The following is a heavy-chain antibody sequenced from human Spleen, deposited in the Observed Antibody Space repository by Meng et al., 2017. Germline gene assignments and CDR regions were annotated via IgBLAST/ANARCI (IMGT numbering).Heavy chain of an antibody. CDR1: GFTFDDYA. CDR3: AKDSATNYGSESRLNNWFDP. J-gene: IGHJ5*02. V-gene: IGHV3-9*01. D-gene: IGHD3-10*01. CDR2: ISWNSGSI. Sequence: SLKISCAASGFTFDDYAMHWVRQAPGKGLEWVSGISWNSGSICYADSVKGRFTISRDNAKNSLYLQMNSLRAEDTALYYCAKDSATNYGSESRLNNWFDPWGQGTLVTVSS.